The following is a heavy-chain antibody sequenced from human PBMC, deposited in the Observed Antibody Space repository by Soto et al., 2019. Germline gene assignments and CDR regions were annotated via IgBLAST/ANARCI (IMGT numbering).Heavy chain of an antibody. Sequence: QVQLQESGPGLVKPSGTLSLTCAVSSGSISSSNWWSWVRQPPGKGLEWIGEIYHSGSTNYNPSLKGRATISVDKSKNQFSLKLSSVTAADTAVYYCAVRAGPHYGTRFDYWGQGTLVTVSS. CDR1: SGSISSSNW. V-gene: IGHV4-4*02. CDR2: IYHSGST. CDR3: AVRAGPHYGTRFDY. J-gene: IGHJ4*02. D-gene: IGHD3-10*01.